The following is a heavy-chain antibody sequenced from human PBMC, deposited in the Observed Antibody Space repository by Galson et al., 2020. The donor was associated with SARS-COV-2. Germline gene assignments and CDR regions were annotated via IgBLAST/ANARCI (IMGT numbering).Heavy chain of an antibody. CDR1: GFTFDDYT. CDR2: ISWDGGST. V-gene: IGHV3-43*01. J-gene: IGHJ6*02. D-gene: IGHD3-3*01. CDR3: AKDVLRFLETTGMDV. Sequence: GESLKISCAASGFTFDDYTMHWVRQAPGKGLEWVSLISWDGGSTYYADSVKGRFTISRDNSKNSLYLQMNSLRTEDTALYYCAKDVLRFLETTGMDVWGQGTTVIVSS.